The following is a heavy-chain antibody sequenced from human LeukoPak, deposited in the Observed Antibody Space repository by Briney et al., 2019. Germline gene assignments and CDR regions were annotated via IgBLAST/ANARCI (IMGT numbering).Heavy chain of an antibody. V-gene: IGHV3-30-3*01. J-gene: IGHJ4*02. Sequence: GRSLRLSCAASGFTFSSYAMHWVRQAPGKGLEWVAVISYDGSNKYYADSVKGRFTISRDNSKNTLYLQMNSLRAEDTAVYYCARGPYDSSGCYVYWGQGTLVTVSS. D-gene: IGHD3-22*01. CDR2: ISYDGSNK. CDR1: GFTFSSYA. CDR3: ARGPYDSSGCYVY.